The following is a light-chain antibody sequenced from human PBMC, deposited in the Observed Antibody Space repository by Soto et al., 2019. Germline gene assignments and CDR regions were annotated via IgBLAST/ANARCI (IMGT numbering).Light chain of an antibody. Sequence: QSVLTQPASVSGSPGQSITISCTGTSSDVGTYNHVSWYQQHPGKAPQLIIYEVFNRPSGLSDRFSASKSGNTASLTISGLQAEDEAEYYCCSFTTRSTLVCGTGTKLTVL. CDR3: CSFTTRSTLV. CDR2: EVF. J-gene: IGLJ1*01. CDR1: SSDVGTYNH. V-gene: IGLV2-14*01.